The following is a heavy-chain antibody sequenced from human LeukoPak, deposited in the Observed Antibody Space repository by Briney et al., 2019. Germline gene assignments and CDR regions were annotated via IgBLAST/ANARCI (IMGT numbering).Heavy chain of an antibody. CDR3: ATHLRNTVAGYYYFEY. Sequence: GESLRLSCAASGFTFSNYFMSWIRQAPGKGLEWVANIKQEGSEIYFVDSGKGRFTISRDNAKNSVSLQMNRLRAEDTAVYYCATHLRNTVAGYYYFEYWGQGTLVTVSS. D-gene: IGHD4-11*01. CDR2: IKQEGSEI. CDR1: GFTFSNYF. J-gene: IGHJ4*02. V-gene: IGHV3-7*01.